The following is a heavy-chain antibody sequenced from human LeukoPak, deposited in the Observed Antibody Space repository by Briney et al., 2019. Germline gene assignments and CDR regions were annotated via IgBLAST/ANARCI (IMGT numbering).Heavy chain of an antibody. CDR2: IYYSGST. V-gene: IGHV4-59*01. D-gene: IGHD3-10*01. CDR3: ARVAKMVRGVIITYYFDY. CDR1: GGSISSYY. J-gene: IGHJ4*02. Sequence: SETLSLTCTVSGGSISSYYWSWIRQPPGKGLEWIGYIYYSGSTNYNPSLKSRVTISVDTSKNQFSLKLSSVTAAATAVYYCARVAKMVRGVIITYYFDYWGQGTLVTVSS.